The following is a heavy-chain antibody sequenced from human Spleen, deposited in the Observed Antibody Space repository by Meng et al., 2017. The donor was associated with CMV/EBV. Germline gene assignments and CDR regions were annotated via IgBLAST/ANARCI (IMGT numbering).Heavy chain of an antibody. V-gene: IGHV3-74*01. J-gene: IGHJ4*02. CDR1: GFTFSSYW. CDR2: INSDGSST. D-gene: IGHD1-26*01. CDR3: ARDGRSGSYYAYYFDY. Sequence: GGSLRLSCAASGFTFSSYWMHWVRQAPGKGLVWVSRINSDGSSTSYADSVKGRFTISRDNAKNTLYLQMNSLRAEDTAVYYCARDGRSGSYYAYYFDYWGQGTLVTVSS.